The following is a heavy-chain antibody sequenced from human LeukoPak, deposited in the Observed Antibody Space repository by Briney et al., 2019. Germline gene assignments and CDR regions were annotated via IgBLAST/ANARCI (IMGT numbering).Heavy chain of an antibody. CDR3: ATLSEWRVDFDY. Sequence: PGGSLRLSCAASGFTFSSYWMHWIRQPPGKGLEWVSSISSSSGYIYYADSVKGRFTISRDNAKNSLYLQMNSLRAEDTAVYYCATLSEWRVDFDYWGQGTLVTVSS. D-gene: IGHD2-15*01. J-gene: IGHJ4*02. V-gene: IGHV3-21*01. CDR2: ISSSSGYI. CDR1: GFTFSSYW.